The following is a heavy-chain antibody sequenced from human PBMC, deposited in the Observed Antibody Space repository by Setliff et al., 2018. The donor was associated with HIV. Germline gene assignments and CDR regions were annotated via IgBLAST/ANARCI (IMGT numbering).Heavy chain of an antibody. Sequence: SETLSLTCTVSRGSINSGGSYWSWIRQHPGKGLEWIGYIYYSGNTYYNPSLKSRVTISVDTSKNQFSLRMSSVTAADTAVYYCARLGANKSKLFGEYNFWSGRYFYYMDVCGKGTTVTVSS. V-gene: IGHV4-31*03. J-gene: IGHJ6*03. D-gene: IGHD3-3*01. CDR3: ARLGANKSKLFGEYNFWSGRYFYYMDV. CDR2: IYYSGNT. CDR1: RGSINSGGSY.